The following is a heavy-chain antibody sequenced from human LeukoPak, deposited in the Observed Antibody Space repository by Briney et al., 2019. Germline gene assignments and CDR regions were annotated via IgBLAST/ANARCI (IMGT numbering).Heavy chain of an antibody. J-gene: IGHJ6*04. CDR2: ISYDGSNK. Sequence: GGSLRLSCAASGFTFSSYAMHWVRQAPGKGLEWVAVISYDGSNKYYADSVKGRFTISRDNSKNTLYLQMNSLRAEDTAVYYYARDPRAGQLLRCYYYYGMDVWGKGTTVTVSS. D-gene: IGHD2-2*01. CDR1: GFTFSSYA. CDR3: ARDPRAGQLLRCYYYYGMDV. V-gene: IGHV3-30*04.